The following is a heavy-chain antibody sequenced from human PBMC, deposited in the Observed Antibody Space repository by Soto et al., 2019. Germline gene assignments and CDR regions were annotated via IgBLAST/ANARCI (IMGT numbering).Heavy chain of an antibody. Sequence: EVQLVESGGGLVQPGGSLRLSCAASGFTVSTKYMSWVRQAPGKGLEWVSVIYSGGSTFYADSVRGRFTISRDNSKNPENLQMNSLRAEDTAVYYCARDPWAADYWGQGTLGTVSS. CDR2: IYSGGST. J-gene: IGHJ4*02. CDR3: ARDPWAADY. CDR1: GFTVSTKY. V-gene: IGHV3-66*01. D-gene: IGHD3-16*01.